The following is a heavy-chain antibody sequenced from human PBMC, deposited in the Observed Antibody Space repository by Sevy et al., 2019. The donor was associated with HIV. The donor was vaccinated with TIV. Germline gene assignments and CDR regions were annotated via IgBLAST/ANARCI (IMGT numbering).Heavy chain of an antibody. CDR3: AGGSGSRCYIDH. CDR2: ILSVGNIK. D-gene: IGHD3-3*01. Sequence: GGSLRLSCAASGFTFSSYGLHWVRQAPGRGLEWVAGILSVGNIKYYIDSVKGRFTFSRDDSKNTLYLQMNSLRAEDTAVYYCAGGSGSRCYIDHWGQGALVTVSS. J-gene: IGHJ4*02. CDR1: GFTFSSYG. V-gene: IGHV3-33*01.